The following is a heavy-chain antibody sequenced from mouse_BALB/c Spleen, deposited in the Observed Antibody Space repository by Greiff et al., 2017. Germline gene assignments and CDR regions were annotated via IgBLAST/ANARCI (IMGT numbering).Heavy chain of an antibody. CDR1: GFNIKDSY. V-gene: IGHV14-3*02. CDR2: IDPSNGNT. CDR3: ARGSKRDDWFAY. Sequence: VQLQQSGAELVKPGASVKLSCTASGFNIKDSYMHWVKQRPEQGLEWIGRIDPSNGNTKYDPKFQGKATITEDTSSNTAYLQLSSLTSEDTAVYYCARGSKRDDWFAYWGQGTLVTVSA. J-gene: IGHJ3*01. D-gene: IGHD1-1*02.